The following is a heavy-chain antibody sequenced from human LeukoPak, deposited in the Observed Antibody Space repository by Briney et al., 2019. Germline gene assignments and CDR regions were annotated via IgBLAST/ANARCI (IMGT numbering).Heavy chain of an antibody. CDR2: IHTSGST. J-gene: IGHJ4*02. D-gene: IGHD3-22*01. CDR1: GGSISSLY. CDR3: ARGPVVAINYFNS. Sequence: SETLSLTCTVSGGSISSLYRNWIRQAAGERLDWIGRIHTSGSTNYNPSLKRLVTMLVGKYKNQFSLKLNSVTAADTAMYYGARGPVVAINYFNSWGQGILVAVSS. V-gene: IGHV4-4*07.